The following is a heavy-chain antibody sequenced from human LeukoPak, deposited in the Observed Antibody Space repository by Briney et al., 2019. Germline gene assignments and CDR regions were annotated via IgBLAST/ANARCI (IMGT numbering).Heavy chain of an antibody. CDR1: GFTFSSYA. CDR2: ISGSGGST. CDR3: AKDLVLGSSWQVFDY. Sequence: PGGSLRLSCAASGFTFSSYAMSWVRQAPGKGLEWVSAISGSGGSTYYADSVKGRFTISRDNSKNTLYLQMNSLRAEDTAVYYCAKDLVLGSSWQVFDYWGQGTLVTVSS. J-gene: IGHJ4*02. V-gene: IGHV3-23*01. D-gene: IGHD6-13*01.